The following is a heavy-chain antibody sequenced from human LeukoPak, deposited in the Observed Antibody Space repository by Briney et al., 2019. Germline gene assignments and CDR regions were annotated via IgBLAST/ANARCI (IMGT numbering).Heavy chain of an antibody. CDR3: ARAGYYGSGSYYNVYFDY. CDR2: IDSDLGRT. Sequence: GGSLRLSCAASGFTFSDYAMTWVRQAPGRGLEWVAGIDSDLGRTHFADSMKGRFTIYRDNSKNTLYLQMNSLRAEDTAVYYCARAGYYGSGSYYNVYFDYWGQGTLVTASS. J-gene: IGHJ4*02. V-gene: IGHV3-23*01. CDR1: GFTFSDYA. D-gene: IGHD3-10*01.